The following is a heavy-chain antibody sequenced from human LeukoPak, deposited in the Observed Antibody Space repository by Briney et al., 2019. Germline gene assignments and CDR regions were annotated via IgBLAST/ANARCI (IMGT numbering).Heavy chain of an antibody. V-gene: IGHV3-23*01. J-gene: IGHJ4*02. CDR2: ISGSGGST. CDR1: GFTFSSYA. CDR3: AKWAGGSGYYYDSSGYLFFDY. Sequence: PGGSLRLSCAASGFTFSSYAMSWVRQAPGKGLEWVSAISGSGGSTYYADSVKGRFTISRDNSKNTLYLQMNSLRAEDTAVYYCAKWAGGSGYYYDSSGYLFFDYWGQGTLVTVSS. D-gene: IGHD3-22*01.